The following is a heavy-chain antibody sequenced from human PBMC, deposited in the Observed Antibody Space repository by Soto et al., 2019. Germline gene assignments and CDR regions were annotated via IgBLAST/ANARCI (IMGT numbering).Heavy chain of an antibody. Sequence: SETLSLTCAVYGGSFSGYYWSWIRQPPGKGLEWIGEINHSGSTNYNPPLKSRVTISVDTSKNQFSLKLSSVTAADTAVYYCARGFRPVFLRAFDIWGQGTMVTVSS. D-gene: IGHD1-20*01. CDR2: INHSGST. CDR1: GGSFSGYY. J-gene: IGHJ3*02. CDR3: ARGFRPVFLRAFDI. V-gene: IGHV4-34*01.